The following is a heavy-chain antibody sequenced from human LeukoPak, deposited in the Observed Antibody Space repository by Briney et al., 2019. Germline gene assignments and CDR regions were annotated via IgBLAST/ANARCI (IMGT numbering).Heavy chain of an antibody. CDR3: AKLPKTVTPFQY. Sequence: GGSLRLSCAASGFTFSSYVMHWVRQAPGKGLEWVAIISYDGSNEYYADSVKGRFTISRDNSKNTLYLQMNSLRAEDTAVYYCAKLPKTVTPFQYWGQGTLVTVSS. CDR2: ISYDGSNE. D-gene: IGHD4-17*01. CDR1: GFTFSSYV. J-gene: IGHJ4*02. V-gene: IGHV3-30*18.